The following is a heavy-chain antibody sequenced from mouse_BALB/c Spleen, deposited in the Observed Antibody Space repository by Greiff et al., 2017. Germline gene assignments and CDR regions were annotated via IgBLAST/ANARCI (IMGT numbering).Heavy chain of an antibody. V-gene: IGHV3-2*02. CDR3: ARSYDDAMDY. Sequence: EVQLQESGPGLVKPSQSLSLTCTVTGYSITSDYAWNWIRQFPGNKLEWMGYISYSGSTSYNPSLKSRISITRDTSKNQFFLQLNSVTTEDTATYYCARSYDDAMDYWGQGTSVTVSS. J-gene: IGHJ4*01. CDR1: GYSITSDYA. CDR2: ISYSGST. D-gene: IGHD2-14*01.